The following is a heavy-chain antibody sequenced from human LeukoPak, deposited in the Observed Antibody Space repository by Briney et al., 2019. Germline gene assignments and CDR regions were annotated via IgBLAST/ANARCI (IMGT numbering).Heavy chain of an antibody. Sequence: GGSLRLSCVASGFSFSSYSMNWVRQAPGKGLEWVSSISRISDYTYYADSVKGRFTISRDNAKNSLYLQMNSLRAEDTAVYYCARVPADFWGQGTLVTASS. CDR3: ARVPADF. J-gene: IGHJ4*02. CDR2: ISRISDYT. V-gene: IGHV3-21*01. CDR1: GFSFSSYS.